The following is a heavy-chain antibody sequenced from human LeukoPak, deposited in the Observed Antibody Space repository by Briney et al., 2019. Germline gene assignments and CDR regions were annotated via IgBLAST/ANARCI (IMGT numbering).Heavy chain of an antibody. J-gene: IGHJ5*02. CDR1: GGSISSSSYY. CDR2: IYYSGST. Sequence: PSETLSLTCTVSGGSISSSSYYWGWIRQPPGKGLEWIGSIYYSGSTYYNPSLKSRVTISVDTSKNQFSLKLSSVTAADTAVYYCAMMYYDFWSGYYWRNRPAFDPWGQGTLVTVSS. D-gene: IGHD3-3*01. CDR3: AMMYYDFWSGYYWRNRPAFDP. V-gene: IGHV4-39*01.